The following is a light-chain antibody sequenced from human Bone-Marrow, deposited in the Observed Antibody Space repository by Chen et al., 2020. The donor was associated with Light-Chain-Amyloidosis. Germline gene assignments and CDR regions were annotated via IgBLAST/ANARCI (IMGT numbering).Light chain of an antibody. CDR1: DLPTKY. CDR3: QSADSSGTYEVI. Sequence: SDELTQPPSVSVSPGQTARLTCSGDDLPTKYAYWYQQKPGQAPVLVIHRDTERPSGISERFSGSSSGTTATLTISGVQAEDEADYHCQSADSSGTYEVIVGGGTKLTVL. J-gene: IGLJ2*01. CDR2: RDT. V-gene: IGLV3-25*03.